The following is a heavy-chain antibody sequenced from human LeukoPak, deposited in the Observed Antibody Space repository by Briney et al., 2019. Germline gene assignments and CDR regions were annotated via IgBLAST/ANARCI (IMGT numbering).Heavy chain of an antibody. D-gene: IGHD4-11*01. CDR3: ARGYYRNHYFDY. CDR2: INHSGST. CDR1: GGSFSGYY. J-gene: IGHJ4*02. V-gene: IGHV4-34*01. Sequence: SETLSLTCAVYGGSFSGYYWSWIRQPPGKGLGWIGEINHSGSTNYNPSLKSRVTISVDTSKNQFSLKLSSVAAADTAVHYCARGYYRNHYFDYWGQGTLVTVSS.